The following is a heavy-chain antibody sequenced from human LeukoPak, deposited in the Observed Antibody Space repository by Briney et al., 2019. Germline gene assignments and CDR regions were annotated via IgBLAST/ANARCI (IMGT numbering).Heavy chain of an antibody. D-gene: IGHD2-15*01. CDR1: GGSISSYY. CDR3: ARDAEYCSGGSCYAHYFDY. CDR2: IYYSGST. V-gene: IGHV4-59*01. Sequence: SETLSLTCTVSGGSISSYYWSWIRQPPGKGLEWIGSIYYSGSTNYNPSLKSRVTISVDTSKNHFSLRLSSVTAADTAVYYCARDAEYCSGGSCYAHYFDYWGQGTLVTVSS. J-gene: IGHJ4*02.